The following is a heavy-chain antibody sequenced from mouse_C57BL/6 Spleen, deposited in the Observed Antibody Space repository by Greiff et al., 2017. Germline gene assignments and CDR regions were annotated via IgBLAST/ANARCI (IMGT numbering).Heavy chain of an antibody. Sequence: VQLQQSGPELVKPGASVKISCKASGYTFTDYYMNWVKQSHGKSLEWIGDLNPNNGGTSYNQKFKGKATLTVDKSSSTAYMELRSLTSEDSAVYYCARWGDGYPYYAMDYWGQGTSVTVSS. CDR2: LNPNNGGT. J-gene: IGHJ4*01. CDR1: GYTFTDYY. D-gene: IGHD2-3*01. V-gene: IGHV1-26*01. CDR3: ARWGDGYPYYAMDY.